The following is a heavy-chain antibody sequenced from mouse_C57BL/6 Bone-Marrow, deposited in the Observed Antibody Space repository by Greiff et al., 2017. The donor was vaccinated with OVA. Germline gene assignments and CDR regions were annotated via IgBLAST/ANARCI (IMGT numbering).Heavy chain of an antibody. V-gene: IGHV1-55*01. CDR1: GYTFTSYW. Sequence: QVQLQQPGAELVKPGASVKMSCKASGYTFTSYWITWVKQRPGQGLEWIGDIYPGSGSTNYNEKFKSKATLTVDTSSSTAYMQLSSLTSEDSAVYYGARLEYGSSYAMDYWGQGTSVTVSS. D-gene: IGHD1-1*01. J-gene: IGHJ4*01. CDR2: IYPGSGST. CDR3: ARLEYGSSYAMDY.